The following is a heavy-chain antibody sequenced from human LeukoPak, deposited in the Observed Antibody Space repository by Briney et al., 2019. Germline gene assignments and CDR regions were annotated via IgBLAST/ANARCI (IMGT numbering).Heavy chain of an antibody. CDR2: IWYDGSNK. V-gene: IGHV3-33*01. CDR1: GFTFSSYG. Sequence: GGSLRLSCAASGFTFSSYGMHWVRQAPGKGLEWVAVIWYDGSNKYYADSVKGRFTISRDNSKNTLYLQMNSQRAEDTAVYYCARDQRTYYYYGMDVWGQGTTVTVSS. J-gene: IGHJ6*02. CDR3: ARDQRTYYYYGMDV.